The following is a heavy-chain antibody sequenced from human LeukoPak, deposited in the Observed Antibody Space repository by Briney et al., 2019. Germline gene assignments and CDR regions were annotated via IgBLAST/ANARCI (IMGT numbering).Heavy chain of an antibody. V-gene: IGHV3-7*01. D-gene: IGHD3-3*01. J-gene: IGHJ5*02. CDR1: GFTFTRFW. CDR3: ATAPASVDSS. Sequence: GGSLRLSCAASGFTFTRFWLTWVRQSPGKGLEWVANINPDGTKTTYVDSVEGRFAVSRDNAKNSVFLLMTSLRAEDTAMYYCATAPASVDSSWGQGTLVAVSS. CDR2: INPDGTKT.